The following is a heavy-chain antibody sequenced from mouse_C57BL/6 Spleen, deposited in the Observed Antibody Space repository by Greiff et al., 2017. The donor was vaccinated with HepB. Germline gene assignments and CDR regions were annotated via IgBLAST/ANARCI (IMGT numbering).Heavy chain of an antibody. CDR3: ARWLLPYWYFDV. J-gene: IGHJ1*03. D-gene: IGHD2-3*01. Sequence: QVQLQQSGAELMKPGASVKLSCKATGYTFTGYWIEWVKQRPGHGLEWIGEILPGSGSTNYNEKFKGKATFTADTSSNTAYMQLSILTTEDSAIYSCARWLLPYWYFDVWGTGTTVTVSS. CDR2: ILPGSGST. V-gene: IGHV1-9*01. CDR1: GYTFTGYW.